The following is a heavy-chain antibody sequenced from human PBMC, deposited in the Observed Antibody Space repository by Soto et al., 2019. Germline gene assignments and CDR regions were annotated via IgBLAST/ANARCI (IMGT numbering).Heavy chain of an antibody. J-gene: IGHJ5*01. CDR1: GGSISSYY. D-gene: IGHD2-2*01. Sequence: PSETLSLTCTVSGGSISSYYWSWIRQPPGKGLEWIGYIYYSGSSSYNPSLKSRVTISVDTSENQFSLKLSSVPAADTAVYYCARVRYCSSTFCYGFDSWGQGTLVTVS. CDR2: IYYSGSS. V-gene: IGHV4-59*01. CDR3: ARVRYCSSTFCYGFDS.